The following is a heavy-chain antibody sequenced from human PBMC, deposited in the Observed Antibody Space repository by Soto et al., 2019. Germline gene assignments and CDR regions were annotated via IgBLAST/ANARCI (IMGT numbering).Heavy chain of an antibody. CDR3: ARGRYGDY. Sequence: QVHLVQSGAEVKKPGASVKVSCKGSGYGFTTYVITWVRQAPGQGLEWLAWISAHNGNTNYAQKLQGIGTVTRDTSTSTAYMELRSLRSDDTAVYDCARGRYGDYWGQGALVTVSS. D-gene: IGHD1-1*01. CDR1: GYGFTTYV. CDR2: ISAHNGNT. V-gene: IGHV1-18*01. J-gene: IGHJ4*02.